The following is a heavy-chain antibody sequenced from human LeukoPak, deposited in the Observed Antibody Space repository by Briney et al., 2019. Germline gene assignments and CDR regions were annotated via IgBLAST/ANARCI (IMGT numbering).Heavy chain of an antibody. V-gene: IGHV3-7*01. CDR1: GFDFNGQT. CDR3: ARGGFRHFDS. J-gene: IGHJ4*02. Sequence: GGSLRLSCAASGFDFNGQTMSWVRQAPGKGLEWVASIKEDEIEIHYVDSVKGRFTISRDNTKDSLYLRMNSLRVEDTAVYYCARGGFRHFDSWGQGTLVTVSS. D-gene: IGHD3-22*01. CDR2: IKEDEIEI.